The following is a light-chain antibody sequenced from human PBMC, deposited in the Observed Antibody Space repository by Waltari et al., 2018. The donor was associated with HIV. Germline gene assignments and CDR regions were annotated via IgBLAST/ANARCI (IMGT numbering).Light chain of an antibody. CDR2: NTS. J-gene: IGKJ2*01. CDR1: QSVSSN. CDR3: QQYNNWPPRYT. Sequence: EIVMTQSPATLSLFPGERATLSCRASQSVSSNLAWYQQRPGQAPRLVIYNTSARATGIPARFSGSGSGTEFTLTISGLQSEDFAVYDCQQYNNWPPRYTFGQGTKLEI. V-gene: IGKV3-15*01.